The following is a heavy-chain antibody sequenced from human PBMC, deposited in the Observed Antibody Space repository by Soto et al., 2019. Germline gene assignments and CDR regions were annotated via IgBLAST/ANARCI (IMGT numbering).Heavy chain of an antibody. V-gene: IGHV1-2*02. CDR2: INPTTGDS. D-gene: IGHD2-21*02. J-gene: IGHJ6*02. Sequence: SVKSSCKASGYTFSGHYIHWVRQAPGQGLEWMGWINPTTGDSHYAEKLKGRILMTRDTSIFTTHMLLNRLTSDDTAVYYCARDLIVDCPDYYGMDVWGQGTTVTVSS. CDR1: GYTFSGHY. CDR3: ARDLIVDCPDYYGMDV.